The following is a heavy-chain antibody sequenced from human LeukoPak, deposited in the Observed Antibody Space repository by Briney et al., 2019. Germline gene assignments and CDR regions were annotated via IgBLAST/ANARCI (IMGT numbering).Heavy chain of an antibody. CDR1: GFAFNTYS. Sequence: GGSLRLSCAASGFAFNTYSMNWVRQAPGKGLEWISFISGSSTTILYADSMKGRFTISGDNAKNSVYLQMNSLRAEDTAVYYCARDRGYYFDYWGQGTLVTVSS. CDR2: ISGSSTTI. CDR3: ARDRGYYFDY. J-gene: IGHJ4*02. D-gene: IGHD3-10*01. V-gene: IGHV3-48*01.